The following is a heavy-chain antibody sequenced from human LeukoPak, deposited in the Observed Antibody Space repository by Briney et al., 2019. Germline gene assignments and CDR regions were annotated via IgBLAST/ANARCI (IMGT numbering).Heavy chain of an antibody. CDR3: ARTIREQWLTIDY. J-gene: IGHJ4*02. V-gene: IGHV3-7*04. D-gene: IGHD6-19*01. CDR2: IKQDGSAK. CDR1: GFTFSRYW. Sequence: GGSLRLSCAVSGFTFSRYWMNWVRQPPGKGLEWVANIKQDGSAKYYVDSVKGRFTISRDNAKNSLYLQMNSLGAEDTAVYYCARTIREQWLTIDYWGQGTLVTFSS.